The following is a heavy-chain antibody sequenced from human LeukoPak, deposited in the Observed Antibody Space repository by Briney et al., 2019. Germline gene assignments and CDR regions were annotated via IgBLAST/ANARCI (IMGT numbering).Heavy chain of an antibody. CDR2: ISGGAGST. CDR3: AKDKYNFWSGSNYYYMDV. D-gene: IGHD3-3*01. J-gene: IGHJ6*03. V-gene: IGHV3-23*01. Sequence: GESLKISCKGSGYSFTSYWIGWVRQAPGKGLECVSVISGGAGSTYYADSVKGRFTISRDNSKNTLYLQMNSLRAEDTAVYYCAKDKYNFWSGSNYYYMDVWGKGTTVTVSS. CDR1: GYSFTSYW.